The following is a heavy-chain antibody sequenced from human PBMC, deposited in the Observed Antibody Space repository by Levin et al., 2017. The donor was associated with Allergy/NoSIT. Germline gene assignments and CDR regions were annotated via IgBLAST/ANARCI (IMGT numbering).Heavy chain of an antibody. Sequence: ASAKVSCKAAGYTFTNFGISWVRQAPGQGLEWMGWISGHNDNAKYAQKFQDRVTMITETSTTTAHMELRSLRSDDTAVYFCARDRNYPYGMDVWGQGTTVIVSS. D-gene: IGHD3-16*02. V-gene: IGHV1-18*01. CDR2: ISGHNDNA. CDR1: GYTFTNFG. J-gene: IGHJ6*02. CDR3: ARDRNYPYGMDV.